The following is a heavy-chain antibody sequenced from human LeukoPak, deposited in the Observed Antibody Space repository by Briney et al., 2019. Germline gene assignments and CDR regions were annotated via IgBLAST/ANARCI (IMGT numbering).Heavy chain of an antibody. V-gene: IGHV4-30-2*01. D-gene: IGHD2-15*01. CDR3: ARGEAVVGAAPRRYWGFDY. CDR1: GGSISSGDYS. CDR2: IYHSGST. J-gene: IGHJ4*02. Sequence: SSETLSLTCAVSGGSISSGDYSWSWIRQPPGKGLEWIGYIYHSGSTDYNPSLKSRVTISIDRSKNQFSLKLRSVTAADTALYYWARGEAVVGAAPRRYWGFDYWGQGTLVTVPS.